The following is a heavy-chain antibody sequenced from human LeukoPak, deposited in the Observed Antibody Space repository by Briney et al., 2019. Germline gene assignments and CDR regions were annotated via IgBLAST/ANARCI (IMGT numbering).Heavy chain of an antibody. D-gene: IGHD3-10*01. Sequence: PGGSLRLSCAASGFTFSSYSMNWVRQAPGKGLEWVSAISGSGGKTHYADSVMGRFTISRDNSKNTVYLEMSSLKAEDTAVYYCAKEVVGSGVGFDYWGQGALVTVSS. CDR2: ISGSGGKT. CDR1: GFTFSSYS. V-gene: IGHV3-23*01. CDR3: AKEVVGSGVGFDY. J-gene: IGHJ4*02.